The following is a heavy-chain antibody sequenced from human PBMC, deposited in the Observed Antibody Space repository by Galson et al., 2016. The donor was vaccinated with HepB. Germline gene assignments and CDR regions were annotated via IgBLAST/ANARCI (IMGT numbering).Heavy chain of an antibody. CDR3: TRVSFLGRGLTN. J-gene: IGHJ4*02. D-gene: IGHD3/OR15-3a*01. V-gene: IGHV6-1*01. CDR1: GDSVSSNIAA. Sequence: CAISGDSVSSNIAAWNWIRQSPSRGLEWLGRTYYRSKWYNDCVPSVKSRITISPDTSKNQFSLQLKSVTPEDTAVYYCTRVSFLGRGLTNWGQGILVTVSS. CDR2: TYYRSKWYN.